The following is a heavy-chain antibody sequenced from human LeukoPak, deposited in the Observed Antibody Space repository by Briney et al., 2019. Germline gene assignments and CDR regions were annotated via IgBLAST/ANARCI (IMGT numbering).Heavy chain of an antibody. J-gene: IGHJ4*02. CDR1: GFTFSSYN. Sequence: PGGSLRLSCAASGFTFSSYNMNWVRQAPGKGLEWVSSISSGSSYIYYADSVKGRFTISRDNAKNSLYLQMNSLRAEDTALYYCARDSGYSYGYDYWGQGTLVTVSS. CDR3: ARDSGYSYGYDY. V-gene: IGHV3-21*01. D-gene: IGHD5-18*01. CDR2: ISSGSSYI.